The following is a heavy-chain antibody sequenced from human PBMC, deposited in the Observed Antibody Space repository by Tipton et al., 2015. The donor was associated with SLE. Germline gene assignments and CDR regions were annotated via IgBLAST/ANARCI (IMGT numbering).Heavy chain of an antibody. J-gene: IGHJ3*02. V-gene: IGHV4-34*01. CDR2: INHSGST. D-gene: IGHD2-8*01. CDR1: GGSFSVHY. Sequence: GLVKPSETLSLTCAVYGGSFSVHYWSWSWIRQPPGKGLEWIGEINHSGSTNYNPSLKSRVTISVDTSKNQFSLKLSSVTAADTAVYYCARQWYPFAFDIWGQGTMVTVSS. CDR3: ARQWYPFAFDI.